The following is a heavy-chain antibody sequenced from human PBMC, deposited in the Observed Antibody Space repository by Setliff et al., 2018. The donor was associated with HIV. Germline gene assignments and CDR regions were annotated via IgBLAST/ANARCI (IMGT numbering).Heavy chain of an antibody. J-gene: IGHJ4*02. D-gene: IGHD4-17*01. CDR1: GFRFSTYW. Sequence: LRLSCAASGFRFSTYWMTWVRQAPGKGLEWVANIKQDGSEKYYVDSVKGRFTLSRDNAKNSLYLQMNGLRAEDTGFYYCARLSPPDDYGDLGGVDYWGQGTLVTVSS. V-gene: IGHV3-7*01. CDR2: IKQDGSEK. CDR3: ARLSPPDDYGDLGGVDY.